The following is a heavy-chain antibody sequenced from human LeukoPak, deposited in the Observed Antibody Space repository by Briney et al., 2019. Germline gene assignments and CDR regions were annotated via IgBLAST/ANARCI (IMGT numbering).Heavy chain of an antibody. V-gene: IGHV3-30*03. Sequence: GGSLRLSCASSGFPFSSYGMHWVRQAPGKGLEWVSYISYDGVNEYYADSVKGRFTISRDNSKNTLYLQMGSLRAEDMAVYYCARDLSGGGLDYWGQGTLVTVSS. D-gene: IGHD3-10*01. CDR2: ISYDGVNE. CDR1: GFPFSSYG. J-gene: IGHJ4*02. CDR3: ARDLSGGGLDY.